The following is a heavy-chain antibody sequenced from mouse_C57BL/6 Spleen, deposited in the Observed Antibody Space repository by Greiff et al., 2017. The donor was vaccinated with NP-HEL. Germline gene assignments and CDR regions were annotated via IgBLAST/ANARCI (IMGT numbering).Heavy chain of an antibody. CDR3: ARGYYGSSPYVDY. Sequence: QVQLQQPGAELVKPGASVKLSCKASGYTFTSYWMHWVKQRPGQGLEWIGMIHPNSGSTNYNEKFKSKATLTVDKSSSTAYMQLSSLTSEDSAVYYCARGYYGSSPYVDYWGQGTTLTVSS. CDR1: GYTFTSYW. J-gene: IGHJ2*01. D-gene: IGHD1-1*01. CDR2: IHPNSGST. V-gene: IGHV1-64*01.